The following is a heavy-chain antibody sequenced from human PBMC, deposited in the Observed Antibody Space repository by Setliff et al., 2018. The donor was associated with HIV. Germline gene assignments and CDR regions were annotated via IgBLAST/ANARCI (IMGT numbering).Heavy chain of an antibody. CDR2: INQDGSEK. D-gene: IGHD3-10*01. V-gene: IGHV3-7*01. Sequence: GGSLRLSCAASGFPFSSYYMGWVRQSAGKGLEWLANINQDGSEKKYVDSVKGRFTISRDNAKNSLYLQMNSLRAEDTAVYYCARVPPQVPGVAFDIWGQGTMVTVSS. J-gene: IGHJ3*02. CDR3: ARVPPQVPGVAFDI. CDR1: GFPFSSYY.